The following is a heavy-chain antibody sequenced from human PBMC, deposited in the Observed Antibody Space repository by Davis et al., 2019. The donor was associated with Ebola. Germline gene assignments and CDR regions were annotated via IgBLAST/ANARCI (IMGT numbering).Heavy chain of an antibody. V-gene: IGHV5-51*01. J-gene: IGHJ3*01. CDR3: TRGNIDSMSGKIESFDV. CDR1: GNSSTNYL. Sequence: PGGSLRLSCKDAGNSSTNYLIAWVRQMPGKGLEWMGVFHPRDSFTRYSPSFRGQVTFSGDKSINPAYLQWRTLKASDTAIYFCTRGNIDSMSGKIESFDVWGQGTMVTVSS. CDR2: FHPRDSFT. D-gene: IGHD2/OR15-2a*01.